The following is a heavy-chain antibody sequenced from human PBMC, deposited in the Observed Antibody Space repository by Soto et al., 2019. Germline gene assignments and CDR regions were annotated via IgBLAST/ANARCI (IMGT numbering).Heavy chain of an antibody. D-gene: IGHD1-26*01. CDR1: GGSISSGGYY. CDR2: IYYSGST. CDR3: ARDKSGVGAYYFDY. J-gene: IGHJ4*02. V-gene: IGHV4-31*03. Sequence: SETLSLTCTVSGGSISSGGYYWSWIRQHPGKGLEWIGYIYYSGSTYYNPSLKSRVTISVDTSKNQFSLKLSSVTAADTAVYYCARDKSGVGAYYFDYWGQGTLVTVSS.